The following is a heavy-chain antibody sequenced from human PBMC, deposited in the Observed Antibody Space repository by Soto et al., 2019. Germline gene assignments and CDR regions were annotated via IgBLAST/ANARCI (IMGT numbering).Heavy chain of an antibody. J-gene: IGHJ4*02. Sequence: PGGSLRLSSAASGFTFSSYAMHWVRQAPGKGLEWVAVISYDGSNKYYADSVKGRFTISRDNSKNTLYLQMNSLRAEDTAVYYCARDSGGDFWSGYYDYWGQGTLVTVSS. CDR2: ISYDGSNK. CDR3: ARDSGGDFWSGYYDY. CDR1: GFTFSSYA. D-gene: IGHD3-3*01. V-gene: IGHV3-30-3*01.